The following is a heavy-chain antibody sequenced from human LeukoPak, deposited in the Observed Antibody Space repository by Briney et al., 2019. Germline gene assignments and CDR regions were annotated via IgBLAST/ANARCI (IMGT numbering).Heavy chain of an antibody. J-gene: IGHJ4*02. D-gene: IGHD3-10*01. CDR2: INHSGST. V-gene: IGHV4-34*01. CDR1: GGSFSGYY. Sequence: PSETLSLTCAVYGGSFSGYYWSWIRQPPGKGLEWIGEINHSGSTNYNPSLKSRVTISVDTSKNQFSLKLSSVTAADTAVYYCAREGYYRSGRLTDYWGQGTLVTVSS. CDR3: AREGYYRSGRLTDY.